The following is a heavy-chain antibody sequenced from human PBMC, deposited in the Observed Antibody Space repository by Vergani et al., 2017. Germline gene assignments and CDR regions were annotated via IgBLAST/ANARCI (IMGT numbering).Heavy chain of an antibody. D-gene: IGHD4-23*01. CDR3: ARGYGGNPAADY. CDR1: GGSFSGYY. Sequence: QVQLQQWGAGLLKPSETLSLTCAVYGGSFSGYYWSWIRQPPGKGLEWIGEINHSGSTNYNPSLKSRVTISVDTSKNQFSLKLSSVTAADTAVYYCARGYGGNPAADYWGQGTLVTVSS. V-gene: IGHV4-34*01. J-gene: IGHJ4*02. CDR2: INHSGST.